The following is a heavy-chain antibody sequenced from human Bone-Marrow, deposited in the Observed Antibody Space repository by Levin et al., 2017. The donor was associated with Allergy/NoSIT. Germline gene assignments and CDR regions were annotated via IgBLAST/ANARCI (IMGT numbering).Heavy chain of an antibody. Sequence: GESLKISCAASGLTVSTNYMYWLRQAPGKGLEWVSAFYSTGDTFYADSVKGRFTISRDNSKNTLDLPIHTLRAEDTAIYYCARGGAGFDYWGQGTLVTVSS. D-gene: IGHD6-19*01. J-gene: IGHJ4*02. CDR3: ARGGAGFDY. CDR1: GLTVSTNY. CDR2: FYSTGDT. V-gene: IGHV3-53*01.